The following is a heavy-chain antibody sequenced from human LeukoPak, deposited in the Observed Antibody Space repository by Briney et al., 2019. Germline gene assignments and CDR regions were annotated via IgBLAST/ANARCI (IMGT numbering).Heavy chain of an antibody. CDR2: IYYSGST. V-gene: IGHV4-59*01. CDR1: GGSISSYY. Sequence: PSEALSLTCTVSGGSISSYYWSWIRQPPGKGLEWIGYIYYSGSTNYNPSLKSRVTISVDTSKNQFSLKLSSVTAADTAVYYCARDHSSGWYGSNWFDPWGQGTLVTVSS. J-gene: IGHJ5*02. D-gene: IGHD6-19*01. CDR3: ARDHSSGWYGSNWFDP.